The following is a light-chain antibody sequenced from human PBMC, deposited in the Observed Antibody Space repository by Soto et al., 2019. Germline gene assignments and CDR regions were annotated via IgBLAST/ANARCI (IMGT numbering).Light chain of an antibody. CDR2: GAS. Sequence: VMTQAPSTLSGSPGERATLYCRASQTINNNVAWYQLKDGQVPRLVIYGASTRATDIPARFSGSGSGTDFTLTISSLQSEDFAEYHCQQYNNWPQTFGQGTKVDNK. CDR3: QQYNNWPQT. V-gene: IGKV3-15*01. CDR1: QTINNN. J-gene: IGKJ1*01.